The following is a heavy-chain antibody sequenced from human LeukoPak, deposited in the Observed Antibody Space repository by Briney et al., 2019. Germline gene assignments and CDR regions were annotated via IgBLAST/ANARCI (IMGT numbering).Heavy chain of an antibody. CDR2: IYTSGST. D-gene: IGHD3-10*01. CDR3: ARDPRYYYGSGSSDPGAFDI. CDR1: GGSISSGSYY. Sequence: SETLSLTCTVSGGSISSGSYYWSWIRQPAGKGLAWIGRIYTSGSTNYNPSLKSRVTMSVDTSKNQFSLKLSSVTAADTAVYYCARDPRYYYGSGSSDPGAFDIWGQGTMVTVSS. V-gene: IGHV4-61*02. J-gene: IGHJ3*02.